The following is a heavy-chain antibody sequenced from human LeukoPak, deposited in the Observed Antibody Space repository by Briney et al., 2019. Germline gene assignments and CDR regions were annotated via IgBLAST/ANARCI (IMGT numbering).Heavy chain of an antibody. J-gene: IGHJ4*02. CDR2: IWSDGNNK. CDR3: ARDGYSFGSLDY. V-gene: IGHV3-33*01. D-gene: IGHD5-18*01. Sequence: EGSLRLSCAASGFTFSRYGMHWVRQVPGKGLEWVAIIWSDGNNKYYADAVKDRFTISRDNSKNTMYLQMNSLSAEDTAVYYCARDGYSFGSLDYWGPGTLVTVSS. CDR1: GFTFSRYG.